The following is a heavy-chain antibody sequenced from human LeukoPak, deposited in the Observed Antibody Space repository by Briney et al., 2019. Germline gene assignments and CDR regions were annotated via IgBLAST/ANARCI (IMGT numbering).Heavy chain of an antibody. CDR2: IYDSGST. V-gene: IGHV4-39*01. D-gene: IGHD4-23*01. Sequence: SETLSLTCTVSGGSISSSTYYWGWIRQPPGMGREWVGSIYDSGSTYYNPSLRSRVTISVDTSKNQCSLELSTVTAADTAVYYCAGISTVVNYFDYWGQGTLVTVSS. CDR3: AGISTVVNYFDY. J-gene: IGHJ4*02. CDR1: GGSISSSTYY.